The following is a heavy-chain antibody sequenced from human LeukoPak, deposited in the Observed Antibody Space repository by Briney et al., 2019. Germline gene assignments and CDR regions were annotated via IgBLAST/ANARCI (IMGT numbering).Heavy chain of an antibody. CDR3: AKDEEGYSSGWYGS. D-gene: IGHD6-19*01. Sequence: GGSLRLSCAASGFTFSSYGMHWVRQAPGKGLEGVAVISYDGSNKYYADSVKGRFTISRDNSKNTLYLQMNSLRAEDTAVYYCAKDEEGYSSGWYGSWGQGTLVTVSS. J-gene: IGHJ5*01. CDR1: GFTFSSYG. CDR2: ISYDGSNK. V-gene: IGHV3-30*18.